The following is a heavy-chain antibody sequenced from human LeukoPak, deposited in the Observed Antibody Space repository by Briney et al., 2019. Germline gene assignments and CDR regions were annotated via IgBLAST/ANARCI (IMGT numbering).Heavy chain of an antibody. V-gene: IGHV3-15*01. J-gene: IGHJ3*02. D-gene: IGHD3-10*01. CDR2: VKSKADDGTT. CDR1: GFSFTNAW. CDR3: ATEGGSGSYYGDDAFDM. Sequence: GGSLRLSCEASGFSFTNAWMSWVRQAPGKGLEWVGRVKSKADDGTTDYAAPVQGRFTISRDDSKNTLSLQMNSLKTEDTAVYYCATEGGSGSYYGDDAFDMWGQGTMVTVSS.